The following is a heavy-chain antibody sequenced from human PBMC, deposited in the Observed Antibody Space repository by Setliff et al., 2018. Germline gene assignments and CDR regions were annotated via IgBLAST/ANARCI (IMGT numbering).Heavy chain of an antibody. J-gene: IGHJ4*02. CDR2: ISHSGST. CDR1: GGSFNVYF. V-gene: IGHV4-34*01. D-gene: IGHD1-26*01. Sequence: SETLSLTCAVYGGSFNVYFWSWIRQPPGKGLEWIGEISHSGSTNYNPSLKGRVTISADTSTNHFSLKLTSVTAADTAVYYCARDNTIVGATDYWGQGALVTVSS. CDR3: ARDNTIVGATDY.